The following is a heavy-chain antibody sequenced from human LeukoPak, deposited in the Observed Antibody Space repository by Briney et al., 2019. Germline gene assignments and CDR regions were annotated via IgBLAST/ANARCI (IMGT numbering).Heavy chain of an antibody. D-gene: IGHD4-23*01. V-gene: IGHV4-39*01. CDR2: IYYSGST. CDR3: ATTDYSGKGSDP. J-gene: IGHJ5*02. Sequence: SETLSLTCTVSGGSISSSSYYWGWIRQPPGKGLEWIGSIYYSGSTYYNPSLKSRVTISVDTSKNQFSLKLSSVTAADTAVYYCATTDYSGKGSDPWGQGTLVTVSS. CDR1: GGSISSSSYY.